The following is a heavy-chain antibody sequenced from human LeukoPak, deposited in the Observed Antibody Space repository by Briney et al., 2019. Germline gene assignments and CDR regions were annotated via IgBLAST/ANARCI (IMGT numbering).Heavy chain of an antibody. D-gene: IGHD2-15*01. J-gene: IGHJ4*02. CDR3: ARDCIGCHGFDY. CDR1: GYTFTNYG. CDR2: VSAYADGT. V-gene: IGHV1-18*01. Sequence: ASVKVSCKASGYTFTNYGISWVRQAPGQGLEWMGWVSAYADGTNYVQKFQGRITMTTDTSTNTAYVELRSLKSDDTAVYYCARDCIGCHGFDYWGQGTLVTVSS.